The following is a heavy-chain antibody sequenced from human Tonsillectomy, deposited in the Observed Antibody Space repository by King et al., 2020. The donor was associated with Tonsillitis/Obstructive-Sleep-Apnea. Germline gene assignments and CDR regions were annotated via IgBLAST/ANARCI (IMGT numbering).Heavy chain of an antibody. CDR1: GFMFGDYA. V-gene: IGHV3-49*04. J-gene: IGHJ6*02. CDR3: TREGLPHYGMDV. CDR2: IRSKAYGGTT. Sequence: VQLVESGGGLVQPGRSLRLSCIASGFMFGDYAMSWVRKAPGKGLEWVGFIRSKAYGGTTEYAASVKGRFTISRDDCKSIAYLQMNSLKTEDTAVYYCTREGLPHYGMDVWGQGTTVTVSS.